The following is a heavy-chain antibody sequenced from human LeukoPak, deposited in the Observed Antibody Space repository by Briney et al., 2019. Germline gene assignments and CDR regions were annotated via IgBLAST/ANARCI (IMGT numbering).Heavy chain of an antibody. Sequence: SETLSLTCTVSGGSISSSRYYWGWIRQPPGKGLEWIGTIYYSGSTYYNPSLKSRVTISVDTSKNQFSLKLSSVTAADTAVYYCARHERYSRDWKAFDYWGQGTLVTVSS. V-gene: IGHV4-39*01. J-gene: IGHJ4*02. D-gene: IGHD6-19*01. CDR3: ARHERYSRDWKAFDY. CDR1: GGSISSSRYY. CDR2: IYYSGST.